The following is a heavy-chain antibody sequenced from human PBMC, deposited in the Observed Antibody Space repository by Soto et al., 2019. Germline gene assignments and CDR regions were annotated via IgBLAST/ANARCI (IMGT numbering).Heavy chain of an antibody. Sequence: QVQLQESGPGLVKPSQTLSLTCTVSGGSISSGGYYWSWIRQHPGKGLEWIGYIYYSGSTYYNPSLKRRVTIAVDTSKNQFSLKLSSVTAADTAVYYCARDNPGLTGGWFDPWGQGTLVTVSS. CDR3: ARDNPGLTGGWFDP. CDR2: IYYSGST. D-gene: IGHD1-26*01. J-gene: IGHJ5*02. CDR1: GGSISSGGYY. V-gene: IGHV4-31*03.